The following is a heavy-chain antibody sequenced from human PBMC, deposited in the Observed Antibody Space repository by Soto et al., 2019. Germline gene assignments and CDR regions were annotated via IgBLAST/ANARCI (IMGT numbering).Heavy chain of an antibody. CDR1: AGSISSYY. CDR3: ARRLGYCTGVNCPFDP. V-gene: IGHV4-59*08. Sequence: SETLSLTCTVSAGSISSYYWSWIRQPPGKGLEWIGYIFYTGSTKYNPSLKSRVTISVDTSKNQFSLKLTSVTAADTAVYYCARRLGYCTGVNCPFDPWGQGTLVTV. D-gene: IGHD2-8*02. J-gene: IGHJ5*02. CDR2: IFYTGST.